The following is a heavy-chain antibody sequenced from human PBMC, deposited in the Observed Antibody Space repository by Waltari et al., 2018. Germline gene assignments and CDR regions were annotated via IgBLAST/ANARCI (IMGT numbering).Heavy chain of an antibody. CDR3: ARVWGHYGWSYYYMDG. CDR1: GGTFSSYA. Sequence: QVQLVQSGAEVKKPGSSVKGSCKASGGTFSSYAISWVRPAPGQGLEWRGEIITVCGIADYAQKCQGRVTITAEQSTSKAYMRLSSLRSGDTAVYYCARVWGHYGWSYYYMDGWGKGTTVTVSS. CDR2: IITVCGIA. D-gene: IGHD3-10*01. J-gene: IGHJ6*03. V-gene: IGHV1-69*10.